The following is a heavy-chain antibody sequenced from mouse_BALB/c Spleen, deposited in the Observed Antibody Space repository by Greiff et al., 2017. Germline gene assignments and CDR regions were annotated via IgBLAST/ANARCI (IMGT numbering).Heavy chain of an antibody. D-gene: IGHD1-1*01. CDR2: ISYDGSN. Sequence: EVKLVESGPGLVKPSQSLSLTCSVTGYSITSGYYWNWIRQFPGNKLEWMGYISYDGSNNYNPSLKNRISITRDTSKNQFFLKLNSVTTEDTATYYCAHYGSSYGFAYWGQGTLVTVSA. CDR1: GYSITSGYY. CDR3: AHYGSSYGFAY. V-gene: IGHV3-6*02. J-gene: IGHJ3*01.